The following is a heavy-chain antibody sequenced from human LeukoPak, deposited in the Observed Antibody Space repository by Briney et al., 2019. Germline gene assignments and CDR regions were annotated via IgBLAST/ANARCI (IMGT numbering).Heavy chain of an antibody. Sequence: GGSLRLSCAASGSTFSSYAMNWVRQAPGKGLEWVSSVSSSSTNKFYADSVKGRFTISRDDAKNSLYLQMNSLRAEDTAVYYCARMSGSHIDYWGQGTLVTVSS. CDR2: VSSSSTNK. CDR3: ARMSGSHIDY. CDR1: GSTFSSYA. D-gene: IGHD1-26*01. J-gene: IGHJ4*02. V-gene: IGHV3-21*01.